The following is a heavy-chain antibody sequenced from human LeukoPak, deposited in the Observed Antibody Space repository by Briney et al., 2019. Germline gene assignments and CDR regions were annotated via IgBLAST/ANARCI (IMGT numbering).Heavy chain of an antibody. Sequence: ASVKVSCKASGYTFTSYDINWVRQATGQGLEWMGWMNPNSGNTGYAQKFQGRVAMTRNTSISTAYMELSSLRSEDTAVYYCARLDDWNDGGGSYWGQGTLVTVSS. V-gene: IGHV1-8*01. CDR1: GYTFTSYD. J-gene: IGHJ4*02. CDR3: ARLDDWNDGGGSY. D-gene: IGHD1-1*01. CDR2: MNPNSGNT.